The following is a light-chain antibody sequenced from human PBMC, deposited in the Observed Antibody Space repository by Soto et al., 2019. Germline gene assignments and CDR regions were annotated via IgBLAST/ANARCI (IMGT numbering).Light chain of an antibody. CDR3: QAYDYSLTASV. V-gene: IGLV1-40*01. J-gene: IGLJ3*02. CDR1: SSNLGAGYD. Sequence: QSVLPQPTSVSGAPGHRVTLSCTGNSSNLGAGYDVHWYQQLPGAAPKLVIFGNRNRPSGVPERFSGSKSGTSASLAITGLQAEDEADYYCQAYDYSLTASVFGGGTQLTVL. CDR2: GNR.